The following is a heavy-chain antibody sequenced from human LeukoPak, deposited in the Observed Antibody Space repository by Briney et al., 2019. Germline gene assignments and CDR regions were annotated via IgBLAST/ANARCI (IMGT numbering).Heavy chain of an antibody. J-gene: IGHJ4*02. V-gene: IGHV3-11*01. CDR1: GFTFSDYY. CDR2: ISSSGSTI. CDR3: AREGGATSFDY. Sequence: GGSLRPSCAASGFTFSDYYMSWIRQAPGKGLEWVSYISSSGSTIYYADSVKGRFTISRDNAKNSPYLQMNSLRAEDTAVHYCAREGGATSFDYWGQGTLVTVSS. D-gene: IGHD1-26*01.